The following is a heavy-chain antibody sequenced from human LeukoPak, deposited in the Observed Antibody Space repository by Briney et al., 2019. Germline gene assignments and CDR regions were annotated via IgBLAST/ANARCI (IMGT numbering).Heavy chain of an antibody. D-gene: IGHD6-19*01. V-gene: IGHV3-23*01. CDR3: AKDHIAVAGTFGYYFDY. Sequence: HPGGSLRLYCAACGFTFSSYAMSWVRQAQGKGLEGDSATSGSGGSKYYADSVKGRFTISRDNSKNTLYLQMHSLRAEDTAVYYCAKDHIAVAGTFGYYFDYWGQGTLVTVSS. J-gene: IGHJ4*02. CDR2: TSGSGGSK. CDR1: GFTFSSYA.